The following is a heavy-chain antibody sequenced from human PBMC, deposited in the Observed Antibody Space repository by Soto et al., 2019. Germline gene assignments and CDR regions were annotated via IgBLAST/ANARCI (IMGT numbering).Heavy chain of an antibody. V-gene: IGHV4-30-4*01. D-gene: IGHD3-9*01. CDR2: IYYSGST. Sequence: PSETLSLTCTVSGGSISSGDYYWSWLRQPPGKGLEWIGYIYYSGSTYYNPSLKSRVTISVDTSKNQFSLKLSSVTAADTAVYYCDRALLYDILTGYYDDYWGQGTLVTVSS. J-gene: IGHJ4*02. CDR1: GGSISSGDYY. CDR3: DRALLYDILTGYYDDY.